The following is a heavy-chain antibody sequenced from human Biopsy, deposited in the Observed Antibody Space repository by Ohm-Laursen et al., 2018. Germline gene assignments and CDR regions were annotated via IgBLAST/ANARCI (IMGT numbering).Heavy chain of an antibody. D-gene: IGHD4-17*01. CDR3: ATLTEDYGASPDS. J-gene: IGHJ4*02. CDR1: GGSFSDYG. Sequence: ASVKVSCKASGGSFSDYGLSWVRQAPGRGLEWMGRVIPISNTANYAQNFQDRLTITADRSTNTAYMELNSLRSEDTVVYFCATLTEDYGASPDSWGQGTLVVVSS. CDR2: VIPISNTA. V-gene: IGHV1-69*06.